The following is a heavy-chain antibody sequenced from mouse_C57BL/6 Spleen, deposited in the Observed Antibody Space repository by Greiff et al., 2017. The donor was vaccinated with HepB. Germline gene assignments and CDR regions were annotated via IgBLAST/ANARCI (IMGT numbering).Heavy chain of an antibody. CDR3: ARSVVATYYYAMDY. J-gene: IGHJ4*01. V-gene: IGHV1-64*01. Sequence: QVHVKQPGAELVKPGASVKLSCKASGYTFTSYWMHWVKQRPGQGLEWIGMIHPNSGSTNYNEKFKSKATLTVDKSSSTAYMQLSSLTSEDSAVYYCARSVVATYYYAMDYWGQGTSVTVSS. CDR1: GYTFTSYW. D-gene: IGHD1-1*01. CDR2: IHPNSGST.